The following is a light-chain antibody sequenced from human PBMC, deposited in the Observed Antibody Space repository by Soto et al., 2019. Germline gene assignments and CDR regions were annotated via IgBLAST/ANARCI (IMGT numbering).Light chain of an antibody. V-gene: IGKV1-9*01. CDR1: QGIRSY. CDR3: QQLDNYPRT. J-gene: IGKJ1*01. Sequence: TITCRASQGIRSYLAWYQQKPGKAPKLLIYLASTLQSGVPSRFGGSGSGTEFTLTISSLQPEDLETYYCQQLDNYPRTFGQGTKVDIK. CDR2: LAS.